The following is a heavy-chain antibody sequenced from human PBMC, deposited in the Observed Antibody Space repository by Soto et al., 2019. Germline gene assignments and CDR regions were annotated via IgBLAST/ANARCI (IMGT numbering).Heavy chain of an antibody. V-gene: IGHV4-30-2*01. CDR3: ARDPTMTYTPDAFDI. Sequence: TLSLTCAVSGGSSSSGGYSWSWIRQPPGKGLEWIGYIYHSGSTYYNPSLKSRVTISVDMSKNQFSLKLSSVTAADTAVYYCARDPTMTYTPDAFDIWCHGTTVTVSS. CDR2: IYHSGST. D-gene: IGHD3-22*01. CDR1: GGSSSSGGYS. J-gene: IGHJ3*02.